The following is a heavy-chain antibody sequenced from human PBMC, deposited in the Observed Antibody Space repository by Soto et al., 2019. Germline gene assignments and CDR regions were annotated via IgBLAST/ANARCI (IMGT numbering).Heavy chain of an antibody. CDR1: GGSISSSSYY. J-gene: IGHJ4*02. V-gene: IGHV4-39*01. Sequence: SETLSLTCTVSGGSISSSSYYWGWIRQPPGKGLEWIGSIYYSGSTYYNPSLKSRVTISVDTSKNQFSLKLSSVTAADTAVYYCARQEQQLVPSGSSYWGQGTLVTVSS. D-gene: IGHD6-13*01. CDR2: IYYSGST. CDR3: ARQEQQLVPSGSSY.